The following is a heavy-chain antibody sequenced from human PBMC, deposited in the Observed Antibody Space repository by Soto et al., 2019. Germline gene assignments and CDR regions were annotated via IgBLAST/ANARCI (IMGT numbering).Heavy chain of an antibody. CDR1: GFTFTSYS. Sequence: SCAVSGFTFTSYSMSWVRQAPGEGPEWVANIQQDGSEKYYVDSVKGRFTISRDNAKNSLYLQMNSLRAEDTAVYYCARDLPGYCTTTDCYSYFDYWGQGTLVTVSS. D-gene: IGHD2-2*02. CDR2: IQQDGSEK. CDR3: ARDLPGYCTTTDCYSYFDY. J-gene: IGHJ4*02. V-gene: IGHV3-7*03.